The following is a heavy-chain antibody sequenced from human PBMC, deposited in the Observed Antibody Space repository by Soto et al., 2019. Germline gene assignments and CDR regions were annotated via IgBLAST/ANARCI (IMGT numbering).Heavy chain of an antibody. V-gene: IGHV4-59*01. CDR1: GGSISSYY. CDR2: IYYSGST. CDR3: ARTVYYDFWSASLMDV. J-gene: IGHJ6*02. Sequence: SETLSLTCTVSGGSISSYYWSWIRQPPGKGLEWIGYIYYSGSTNYNPSLKSRVTISVDTSKNQFSLKLSSVTAADTAVYYCARTVYYDFWSASLMDVWGQGTTVTVSS. D-gene: IGHD3-3*01.